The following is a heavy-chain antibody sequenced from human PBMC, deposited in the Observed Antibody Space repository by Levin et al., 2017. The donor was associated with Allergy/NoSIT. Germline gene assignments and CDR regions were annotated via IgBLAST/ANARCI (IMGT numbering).Heavy chain of an antibody. CDR2: IYTSGST. CDR1: GGSISNYY. J-gene: IGHJ3*02. V-gene: IGHV4-4*07. Sequence: SETLSLTCTVSGGSISNYYWSWIRQPAGKGLEWIGRIYTSGSTNYNPSLKSRVTLSVDTSKNQFSLKMTSVTAADTALYDCARGGRRYQPLFSHPTDAFHIWGQGTMVTVSS. CDR3: ARGGRRYQPLFSHPTDAFHI. D-gene: IGHD2-2*01.